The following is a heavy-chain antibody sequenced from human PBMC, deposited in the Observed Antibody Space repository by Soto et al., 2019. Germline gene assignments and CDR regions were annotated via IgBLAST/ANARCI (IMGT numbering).Heavy chain of an antibody. D-gene: IGHD5-12*01. CDR3: ARDGSGYSGYDYFGPEYYFDY. CDR1: GFTFSDYY. Sequence: QVQLVESGGGLVKPGGSLRLSCAASGFTFSDYYMSWIRQAPGKGLEWVSYISSSGSTIYYADSVKGRFTISRDNAKNSLYLQMNSLRAEDTAGYYCARDGSGYSGYDYFGPEYYFDYWGQGTLVTVSS. CDR2: ISSSGSTI. J-gene: IGHJ4*02. V-gene: IGHV3-11*01.